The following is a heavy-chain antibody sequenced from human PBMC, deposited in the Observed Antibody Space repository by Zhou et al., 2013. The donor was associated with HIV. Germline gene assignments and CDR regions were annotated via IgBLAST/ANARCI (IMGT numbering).Heavy chain of an antibody. J-gene: IGHJ5*01. CDR3: ARVTTLHPWWFDS. D-gene: IGHD4-4*01. V-gene: IGHV1-69*04. CDR1: GGTFSSYA. CDR2: ITPLLGTT. Sequence: QVQLVQSGAEVKKPGSSVKVSCKASGGTFSSYAISWVRQAPGQGLEWMGRITPLLGTTSYAQKFQGRVTITADKSTTTSYMDLSSLRSDDTAVYYCARVTTLHPWWFDSWGPGIPGHRLL.